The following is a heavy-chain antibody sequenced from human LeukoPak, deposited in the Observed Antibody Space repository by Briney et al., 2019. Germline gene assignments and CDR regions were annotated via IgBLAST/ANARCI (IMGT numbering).Heavy chain of an antibody. CDR1: GFNFNTYA. CDR3: ARDRPNYYGSDGHYYRRDGDY. CDR2: ITSRDGTT. V-gene: IGHV3-23*01. Sequence: GGSLRLSCAASGFNFNTYATSWVRQAPGRGLEWVSSITSRDGTTYYADSVRGRFTISRDNSKNRLFLQMYSLRAVDTAVYFCARDRPNYYGSDGHYYRRDGDYWGQGTLVTVSS. J-gene: IGHJ4*02. D-gene: IGHD3-22*01.